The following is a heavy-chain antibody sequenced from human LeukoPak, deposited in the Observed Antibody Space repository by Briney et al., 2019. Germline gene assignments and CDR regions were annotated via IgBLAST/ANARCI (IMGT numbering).Heavy chain of an antibody. CDR3: AKGSDFWSGPNFDY. CDR1: GFTFSSYG. CDR2: IRYDGSNK. D-gene: IGHD3-3*01. J-gene: IGHJ4*02. V-gene: IGHV3-30*02. Sequence: GGSLRLSCAASGFTFSSYGMHWVRQAPGKGLEWVAFIRYDGSNKYYADSVKGRFTISRDNSKNTLYLQMNSLRAEDTAVYYCAKGSDFWSGPNFDYWGQGTLVTVSS.